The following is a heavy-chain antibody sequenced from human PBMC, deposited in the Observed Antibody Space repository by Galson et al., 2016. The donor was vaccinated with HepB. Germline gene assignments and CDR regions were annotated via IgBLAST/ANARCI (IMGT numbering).Heavy chain of an antibody. J-gene: IGHJ4*02. D-gene: IGHD6-13*01. CDR2: ISYDGSNQ. Sequence: SLRLSCAASGFSISRYGMHWVRQAPGKGLEWVAVISYDGSNQYYADSVKGRFTISRDTSKNTMYMQLNSLRAEDTAVYYCAKPVGHYSSNWRQFDYWGRGTLVTVSS. CDR3: AKPVGHYSSNWRQFDY. CDR1: GFSISRYG. V-gene: IGHV3-30*18.